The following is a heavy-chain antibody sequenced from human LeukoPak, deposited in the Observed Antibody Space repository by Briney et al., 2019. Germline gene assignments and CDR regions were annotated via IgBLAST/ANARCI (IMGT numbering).Heavy chain of an antibody. CDR1: RYTLTELS. CDR3: ARDKYQLLYRDYGAEYFQH. CDR2: FDPEDGET. D-gene: IGHD2-2*02. V-gene: IGHV1-24*01. Sequence: ASVKVSCKVSRYTLTELSMHWVRQAPGKGLEWMGGFDPEDGETIYAQKFQGRVTMTEDTSTDTAYMELRSLRSDDTAVYYCARDKYQLLYRDYGAEYFQHWGQGTLVTVSS. J-gene: IGHJ1*01.